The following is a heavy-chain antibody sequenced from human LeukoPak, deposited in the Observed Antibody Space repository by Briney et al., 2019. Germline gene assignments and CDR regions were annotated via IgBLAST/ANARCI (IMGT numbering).Heavy chain of an antibody. CDR2: IYSGGST. V-gene: IGHV3-53*01. D-gene: IGHD3-10*01. Sequence: GGSLRLSCAASGFTFSSHGMHWVRQAPGKGLEWVSVIYSGGSTYYADSVKGRFTISRDNSKNTLYLQMNSLRAEDTAVYYCASGSGSYRTPYYYMDVWGTGTTVTVSS. J-gene: IGHJ6*03. CDR1: GFTFSSHG. CDR3: ASGSGSYRTPYYYMDV.